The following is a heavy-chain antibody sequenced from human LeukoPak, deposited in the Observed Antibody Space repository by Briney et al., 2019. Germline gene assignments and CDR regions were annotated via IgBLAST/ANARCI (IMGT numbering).Heavy chain of an antibody. CDR1: GGSFSGYY. D-gene: IGHD2-15*01. V-gene: IGHV4-34*01. CDR2: INHSGST. Sequence: PSETLSLTCAVYGGSFSGYYWSWIRQPPGKGLEWIGEINHSGSTNYNPSLKSRVTISVDTSKNQFSLKLSSVTAADTAVYYCATSPCSGGRLPSEFDYWGRGTLVTVSS. J-gene: IGHJ4*02. CDR3: ATSPCSGGRLPSEFDY.